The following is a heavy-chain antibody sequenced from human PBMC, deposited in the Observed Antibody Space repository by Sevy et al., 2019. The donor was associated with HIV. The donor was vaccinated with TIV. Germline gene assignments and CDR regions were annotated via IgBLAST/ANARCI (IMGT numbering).Heavy chain of an antibody. CDR2: IKQDGSEK. CDR1: GFTFSSYW. V-gene: IGHV3-7*01. Sequence: GSLRLSCAASGFTFSSYWMSWVRQAPGKGLEWVANIKQDGSEKYYVDSVKGRFTISRDNAKNSLYLQMNSLRAEDTAVYYCARESSAYDFWSGYHPYGMDVWGQGTTVTVSS. CDR3: ARESSAYDFWSGYHPYGMDV. D-gene: IGHD3-3*01. J-gene: IGHJ6*02.